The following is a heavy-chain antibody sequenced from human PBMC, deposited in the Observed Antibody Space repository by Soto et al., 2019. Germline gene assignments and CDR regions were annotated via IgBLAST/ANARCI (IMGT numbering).Heavy chain of an antibody. CDR1: GGSIKTTGYY. D-gene: IGHD4-17*01. J-gene: IGHJ4*02. Sequence: QVKMQESGPGLVKPSETLSLTCTVSGGSIKTTGYYWNWIRQRPGKGLEWIGNMCNRGTTYYHPSLKSRLSLSGDTSNNQYSLRLTSVTAADTAVYFCARHVESTAATDSWGQGTLVTV. V-gene: IGHV4-31*03. CDR3: ARHVESTAATDS. CDR2: MCNRGTT.